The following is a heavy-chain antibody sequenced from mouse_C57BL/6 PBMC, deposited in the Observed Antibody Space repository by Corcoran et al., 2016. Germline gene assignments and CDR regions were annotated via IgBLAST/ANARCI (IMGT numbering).Heavy chain of an antibody. D-gene: IGHD1-1*01. J-gene: IGHJ4*01. V-gene: IGHV9-3*01. CDR2: INTYSGVP. Sequence: QIQLVQSGPELKKPGETVKISCKASGYTFTTYGMSWVKQAPGKGLKWMGWINTYSGVPTYADDFKGRFAFSLETSAITAYLQINNLKNEDTATYFCARSLYYGPYYYAMDYWGQGTSVTVSS. CDR1: GYTFTTYG. CDR3: ARSLYYGPYYYAMDY.